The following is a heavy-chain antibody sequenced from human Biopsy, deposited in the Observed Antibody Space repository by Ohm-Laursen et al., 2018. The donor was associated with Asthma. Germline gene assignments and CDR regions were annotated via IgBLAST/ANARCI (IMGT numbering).Heavy chain of an antibody. V-gene: IGHV4-34*01. J-gene: IGHJ6*02. Sequence: SETLSLTWYVYPGSFSGFFWTWIRQSPGKGPEWIGETNEGGVTNNNPSLKSRVIISIDTYWNRVSLKLTSVTAADTAVYYCARGPELDVWGQGTTVTVSS. CDR1: PGSFSGFF. CDR3: ARGPELDV. CDR2: TNEGGVT.